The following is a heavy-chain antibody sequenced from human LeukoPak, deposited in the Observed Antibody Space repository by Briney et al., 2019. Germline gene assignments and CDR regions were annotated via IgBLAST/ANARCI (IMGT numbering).Heavy chain of an antibody. D-gene: IGHD3-10*01. J-gene: IGHJ4*02. CDR3: ARGRFGEFNFDY. CDR2: IYYSGST. CDR1: GGSISSGGYY. V-gene: IGHV4-31*03. Sequence: PSETLSLTCTVSGGSISSGGYYWSWIRQHPGKGLEWIGYIYYSGSTYYNPSLKSRVTISVDTSKNQFSLKLSSVTAADTAVYYCARGRFGEFNFDYWGQGTLVTVSS.